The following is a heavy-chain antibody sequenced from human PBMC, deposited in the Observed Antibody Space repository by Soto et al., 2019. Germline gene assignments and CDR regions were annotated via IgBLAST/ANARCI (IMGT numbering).Heavy chain of an antibody. V-gene: IGHV1-69*13. CDR2: IIPIFGTA. CDR3: WRVAYYDSSGYYFDY. D-gene: IGHD3-22*01. Sequence: ASVKVSCKASGGTFSSYAISWVRQAPGQGLEWMGGIIPIFGTANYAQKFQGRVTITAEESTRTAYIELSSLKSEDTAVYFLWRVAYYDSSGYYFDYWGQGTRVTLS. CDR1: GGTFSSYA. J-gene: IGHJ4*02.